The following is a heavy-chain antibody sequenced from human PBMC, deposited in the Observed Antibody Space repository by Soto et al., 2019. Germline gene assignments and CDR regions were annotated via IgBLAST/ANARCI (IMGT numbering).Heavy chain of an antibody. J-gene: IGHJ6*02. CDR3: ARSYYDSSGYVRYYYYYGMDV. Sequence: QVQLVQSGADVKKPGSSVKVSCKASGGTFSSYAISWVRQAPGQGLEWMGGIIPIFGTTNYARRFQGRVTITADKSTSTAYMELRSLRSEDTAVYYCARSYYDSSGYVRYYYYYGMDVWGQGTTVTVSS. V-gene: IGHV1-69*06. D-gene: IGHD3-22*01. CDR2: IIPIFGTT. CDR1: GGTFSSYA.